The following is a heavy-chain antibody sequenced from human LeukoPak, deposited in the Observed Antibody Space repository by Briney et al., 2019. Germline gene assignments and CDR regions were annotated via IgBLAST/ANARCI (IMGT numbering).Heavy chain of an antibody. CDR1: GYTFTSYG. Sequence: ASVKVSCKASGYTFTSYGISWVRQAPGQGLECMGWISAYNGNTNYAQKLQGRVTMTTDTSTSTAYMELRRLRSDDTAVYYCARNFYDSSGYYSAFDIWGQGTMVTVSS. J-gene: IGHJ3*02. D-gene: IGHD3-22*01. V-gene: IGHV1-18*01. CDR2: ISAYNGNT. CDR3: ARNFYDSSGYYSAFDI.